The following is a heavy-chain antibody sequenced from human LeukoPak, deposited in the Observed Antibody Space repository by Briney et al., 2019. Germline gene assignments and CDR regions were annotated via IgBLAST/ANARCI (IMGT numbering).Heavy chain of an antibody. Sequence: ASVKVSCKASGGTFSNYPISWVRQAPGQGLEWMGRIIPILGIANYAQKFQGRVTITADKSTSTAYMELRSLRSEDTAEYYCARDLGDDAFDIWGQGTMVTVSS. CDR3: ARDLGDDAFDI. CDR2: IIPILGIA. CDR1: GGTFSNYP. V-gene: IGHV1-69*04. D-gene: IGHD3-16*01. J-gene: IGHJ3*02.